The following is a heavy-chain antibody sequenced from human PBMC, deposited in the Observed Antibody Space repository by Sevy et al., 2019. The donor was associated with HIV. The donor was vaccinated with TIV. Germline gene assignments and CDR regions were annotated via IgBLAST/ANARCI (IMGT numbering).Heavy chain of an antibody. Sequence: GGSLRLSCAASGFTFSRYAMNWVRQAPGKGLEWVSGISGSGGSGDKTNYADSVKGRFTISRDDSKNSLYLQLNSLRAEDTAIYCCARKYDSSGYFDYWGQGTLVTVSS. J-gene: IGHJ4*02. CDR1: GFTFSRYA. CDR2: ISGSGGSGDKT. D-gene: IGHD3-22*01. CDR3: ARKYDSSGYFDY. V-gene: IGHV3-23*01.